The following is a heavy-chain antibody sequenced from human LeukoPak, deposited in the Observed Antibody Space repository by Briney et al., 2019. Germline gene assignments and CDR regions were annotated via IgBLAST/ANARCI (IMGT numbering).Heavy chain of an antibody. J-gene: IGHJ4*02. Sequence: GGSLRLSCLTSGFTLSTNAMSWVRQAPGKGLEWISGISGSGASTYYADSVKGRFTISRDDSRNTLYLQMNSLRGDDTAVYYCAKENWGRDYWGQGTLVTVSS. CDR1: GFTLSTNA. CDR2: ISGSGAST. D-gene: IGHD7-27*01. CDR3: AKENWGRDY. V-gene: IGHV3-23*01.